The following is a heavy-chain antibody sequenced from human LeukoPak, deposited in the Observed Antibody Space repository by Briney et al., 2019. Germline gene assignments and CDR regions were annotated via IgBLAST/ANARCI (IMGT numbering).Heavy chain of an antibody. Sequence: GGSLRLSCAASGFTFSRYWMSWVRQAPGKGLEWVANINQDGSEKYYVDSVKGRFTISRDNAKNSLYLQMNSLRVEDTAVYYCVRVGHRAPYWGQGTPVTVSS. V-gene: IGHV3-7*05. CDR1: GFTFSRYW. J-gene: IGHJ4*02. CDR2: INQDGSEK. CDR3: VRVGHRAPY.